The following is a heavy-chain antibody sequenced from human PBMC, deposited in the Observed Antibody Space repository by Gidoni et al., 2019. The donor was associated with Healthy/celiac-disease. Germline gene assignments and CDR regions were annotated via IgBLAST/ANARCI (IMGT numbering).Heavy chain of an antibody. D-gene: IGHD2-15*01. CDR3: AREGGYCSGGSCPRLYYFDY. V-gene: IGHV1-2*02. CDR1: GYTFTGYY. J-gene: IGHJ4*02. Sequence: QVQLVQSGAEVKKPGASVKVSCKASGYTFTGYYMHWVRQAPGQGLEWMGWINPNSGGTNYAQKFQGRVTMTRDTSISTAYMELSRLRSDDTAVYYCAREGGYCSGGSCPRLYYFDYWGQGTLVTVSS. CDR2: INPNSGGT.